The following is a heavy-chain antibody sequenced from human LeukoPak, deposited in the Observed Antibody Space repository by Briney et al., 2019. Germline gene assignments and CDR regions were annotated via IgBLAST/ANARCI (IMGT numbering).Heavy chain of an antibody. V-gene: IGHV3-23*01. D-gene: IGHD3-22*01. CDR1: GFTFSDSA. J-gene: IGHJ3*02. Sequence: GGSLRLSCAASGFTFSDSAMTWVRQAPGKGVEWVSLISASGVSTYYADSVKGRFTISRDNSKNTLYLQMNSLRAEDTAVYYCARGGDSSGSVRTAFDIWGQGTMVTVSS. CDR3: ARGGDSSGSVRTAFDI. CDR2: ISASGVST.